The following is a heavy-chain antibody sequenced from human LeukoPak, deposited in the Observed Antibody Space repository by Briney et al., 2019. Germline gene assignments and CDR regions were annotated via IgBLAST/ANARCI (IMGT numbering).Heavy chain of an antibody. D-gene: IGHD1-14*01. CDR3: AIDQSPSDTTAYYFDY. CDR2: ISSRSTYI. J-gene: IGHJ4*02. V-gene: IGHV3-21*01. CDR1: GFSFSRHS. Sequence: GGSLRLSCAASGFSFSRHSMIWVRQAPGKGLEWVSSISSRSTYIYYADSVKGRFTISRDNAKNSLYLQMNSLRSEDSALYYCAIDQSPSDTTAYYFDYWGQGTLVTVSS.